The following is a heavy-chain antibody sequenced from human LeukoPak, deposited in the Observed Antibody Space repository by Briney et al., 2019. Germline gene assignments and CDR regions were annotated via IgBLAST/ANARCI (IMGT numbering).Heavy chain of an antibody. CDR1: GFTFGNSA. J-gene: IGHJ4*02. V-gene: IGHV3-23*01. Sequence: PGGSLRLSCAASGFTFGNSAMSWVRQAPGKGLEWVSSISGSGGSTYYADSVKGRFTISRDNSKNTLYLQMSSLRAEDTAVYYCVKDRRSTGVYGYFDYWGQGTLVTVSS. D-gene: IGHD5/OR15-5a*01. CDR3: VKDRRSTGVYGYFDY. CDR2: ISGSGGST.